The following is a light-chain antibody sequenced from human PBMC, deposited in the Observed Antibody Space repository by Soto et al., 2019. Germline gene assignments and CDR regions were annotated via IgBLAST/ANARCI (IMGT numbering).Light chain of an antibody. CDR2: EVS. CDR3: SSYTSSGTI. V-gene: IGLV2-14*01. J-gene: IGLJ2*01. Sequence: QSALTQPASVSGSPGQSITISCTGTTSDVGRYNYVSWYQQHPGKVPRLMIYEVSNRPSGVSNRFSCSKSGNTASLTISGLQAEDEGDYYCSSYTSSGTIFGGGTKLTVL. CDR1: TSDVGRYNY.